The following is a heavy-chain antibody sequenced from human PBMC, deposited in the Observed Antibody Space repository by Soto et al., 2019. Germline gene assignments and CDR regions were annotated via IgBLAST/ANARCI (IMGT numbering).Heavy chain of an antibody. CDR1: GYTFTSYG. CDR3: ARDPPPGAGPRGEVFEI. V-gene: IGHV1-18*01. D-gene: IGHD3-10*01. CDR2: ISAYNGNT. J-gene: IGHJ3*02. Sequence: GASVKVSCKASGYTFTSYGISWVRQAPGQGLEWMGWISAYNGNTNYAQKLQGRVTMTTDTSTSTAYMELRSLRSDDTAVYYCARDPPPGAGPRGEVFEIWGQGTMVPVSS.